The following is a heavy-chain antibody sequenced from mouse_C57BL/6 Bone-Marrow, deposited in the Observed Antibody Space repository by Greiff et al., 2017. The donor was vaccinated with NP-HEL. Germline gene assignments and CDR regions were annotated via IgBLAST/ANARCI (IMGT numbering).Heavy chain of an antibody. CDR3: ARATYYDYDGAMDY. D-gene: IGHD2-4*01. V-gene: IGHV1-26*01. Sequence: EVQLQQSGPELVKPGASVKISCKASGYTFTDYYMNWVKQSHGKSLEWIGDINPNNGGTRYNQKFKGKATLTVDKSSSTAYMELRSLTSEDSAVYYCARATYYDYDGAMDYWGQGTSVTVSS. CDR2: INPNNGGT. CDR1: GYTFTDYY. J-gene: IGHJ4*01.